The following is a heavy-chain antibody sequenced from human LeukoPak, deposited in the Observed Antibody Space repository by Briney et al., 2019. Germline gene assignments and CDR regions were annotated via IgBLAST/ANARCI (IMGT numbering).Heavy chain of an antibody. CDR3: AKDPEYDFWSGYSF. V-gene: IGHV3-23*01. D-gene: IGHD3-3*01. J-gene: IGHJ4*02. CDR1: GFTFSSYA. Sequence: PGGSLRPSCAASGFTFSSYAMSWVRQAPGKGLEWVSAISGSGGSTYYADSVKGRFTISRDNSKNTLYLQMNSLRAEDTAVYYCAKDPEYDFWSGYSFWGQGTLVTVSS. CDR2: ISGSGGST.